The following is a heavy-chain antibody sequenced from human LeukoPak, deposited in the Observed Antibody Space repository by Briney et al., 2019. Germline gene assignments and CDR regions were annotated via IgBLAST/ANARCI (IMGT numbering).Heavy chain of an antibody. CDR1: GYIFTSNW. CDR3: ARLSSSGADS. D-gene: IGHD6-6*01. J-gene: IGHJ1*01. CDR2: IFPADSDT. V-gene: IGHV5-51*01. Sequence: PGESLKISCKGSGYIFTSNWIAWVRQRPGKGLDWMGIIFPADSDTTYSPSFQGQVTISSDKSISTTYLQWSSVKASDTAMYFCARLSSSGADSWGQGTLVTVSS.